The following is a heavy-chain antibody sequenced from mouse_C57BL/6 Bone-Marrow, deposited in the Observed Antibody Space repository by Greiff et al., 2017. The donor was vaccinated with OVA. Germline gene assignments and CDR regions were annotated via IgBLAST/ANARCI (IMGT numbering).Heavy chain of an antibody. V-gene: IGHV1-69*01. CDR1: GYTFTSYW. CDR2: IDPSDSYT. Sequence: QVQLQQPGAELVMPGASVKLSCKASGYTFTSYWMHWEKQRPGQGLEWIGEIDPSDSYTNYNQKFKGKSTLTVDKSSSTAYMQLSSLTSEDSAVYYCARQFYYYGSSPYYFDYWGQGTTLTVSS. J-gene: IGHJ2*01. CDR3: ARQFYYYGSSPYYFDY. D-gene: IGHD1-1*01.